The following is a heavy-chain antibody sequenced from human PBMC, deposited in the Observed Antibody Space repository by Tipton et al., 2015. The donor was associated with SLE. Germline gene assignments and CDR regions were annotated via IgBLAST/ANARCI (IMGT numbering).Heavy chain of an antibody. Sequence: QLVQSGAEVRRPGSSVKVSCKASGDTFSSNAISWVRQAPGQGLEWMGGIIPIFGTANYAQKFQGRVTITADESTSTAYMELSSLRSEDTAVYYCARDGWRDIVAKIWAYYWGQGTLVTVSS. V-gene: IGHV1-69*01. CDR2: IIPIFGTA. D-gene: IGHD5-12*01. CDR1: GDTFSSNA. CDR3: ARDGWRDIVAKIWAYY. J-gene: IGHJ4*02.